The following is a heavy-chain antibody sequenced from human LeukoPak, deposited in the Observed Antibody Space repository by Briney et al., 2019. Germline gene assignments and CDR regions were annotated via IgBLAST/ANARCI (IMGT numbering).Heavy chain of an antibody. J-gene: IGHJ6*02. CDR3: ARGPYYDFWSGYYHYYYYGMDV. D-gene: IGHD3-3*01. V-gene: IGHV1-8*01. CDR2: MSPNSSNT. Sequence: ASVKVSCKASGYTFTSYDINWVRQATGQGLEWMGWMSPNSSNTGYAQKFQGRVTMTRNTSISTAYMELSSLRSEDTAVYYCARGPYYDFWSGYYHYYYYGMDVWGQGTTVTVSS. CDR1: GYTFTSYD.